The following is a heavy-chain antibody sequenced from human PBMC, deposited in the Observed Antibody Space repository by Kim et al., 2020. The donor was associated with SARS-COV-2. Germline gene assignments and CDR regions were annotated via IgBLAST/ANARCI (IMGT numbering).Heavy chain of an antibody. Sequence: GGSLRLSCAASGFPFSSYAMSWVRQAPGKGLEWVSAISGSGGSTYYADSVKGRFTISRDNSKNTLYLQMNSLRAEDTAVYYCAKDCRFFEWLLGPIDAFDNWGQGTMVTVSS. CDR2: ISGSGGST. D-gene: IGHD3-3*01. J-gene: IGHJ3*02. CDR1: GFPFSSYA. CDR3: AKDCRFFEWLLGPIDAFDN. V-gene: IGHV3-23*01.